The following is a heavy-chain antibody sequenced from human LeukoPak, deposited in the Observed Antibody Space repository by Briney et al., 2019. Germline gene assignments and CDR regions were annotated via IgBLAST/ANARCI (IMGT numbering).Heavy chain of an antibody. D-gene: IGHD4-23*01. CDR1: GGTFSSYA. Sequence: ASVKVSCKASGGTFSSYAISWVRQAPGQGLEWMGGIIPIFGTANYAQKFQGRVTITADESTSTAYMELSSLRSEDTAVYYCARVVYGGNGWGYWGQGTLVTVSS. CDR3: ARVVYGGNGWGY. CDR2: IIPIFGTA. V-gene: IGHV1-69*13. J-gene: IGHJ4*02.